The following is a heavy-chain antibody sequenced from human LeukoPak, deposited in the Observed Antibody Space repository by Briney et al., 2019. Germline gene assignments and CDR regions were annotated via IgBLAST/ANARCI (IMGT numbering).Heavy chain of an antibody. D-gene: IGHD4-17*01. CDR1: GFTFSSYG. J-gene: IGHJ6*02. CDR3: ARGEDYGDYYAMDV. CDR2: ISSSSSTI. Sequence: PGGSLRLSCAASGFTFSSYGMHWVRQAPGKGLEWVSYISSSSSTIYYADSVKGRFTISRDNAKNSLYLQMNSLRDEDTAVFYCARGEDYGDYYAMDVWGQGTTVTVSS. V-gene: IGHV3-48*02.